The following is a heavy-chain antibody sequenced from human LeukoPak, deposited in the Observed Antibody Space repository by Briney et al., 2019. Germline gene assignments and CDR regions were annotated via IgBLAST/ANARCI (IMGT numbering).Heavy chain of an antibody. CDR2: INPNSGGT. V-gene: IGHV1-2*02. J-gene: IGHJ4*02. Sequence: ASVKVSCKASGYTFTGYYMHWVRQAPGQGLEWMGWINPNSGGTNYAQKFQGRVTMTRDTSISTAYMELSRLRSDDTAVYYCARGDGYSSSALGYWGQGTLVTVSS. CDR3: ARGDGYSSSALGY. CDR1: GYTFTGYY. D-gene: IGHD6-6*01.